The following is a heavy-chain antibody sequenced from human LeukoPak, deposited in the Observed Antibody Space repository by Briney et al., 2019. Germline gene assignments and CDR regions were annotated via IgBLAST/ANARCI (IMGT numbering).Heavy chain of an antibody. V-gene: IGHV3-23*01. J-gene: IGHJ4*02. D-gene: IGHD1-26*01. Sequence: PGGSLRLSCAASGSTFSNYAMIWVRQAPGKGLEWVSAISGSGGSTYYADSVKGRFTISRDNSKNTQYLQMNSLRAEDTAVYYCAREVAIVGVTYFDYWGQGTLVTVSS. CDR3: AREVAIVGVTYFDY. CDR2: ISGSGGST. CDR1: GSTFSNYA.